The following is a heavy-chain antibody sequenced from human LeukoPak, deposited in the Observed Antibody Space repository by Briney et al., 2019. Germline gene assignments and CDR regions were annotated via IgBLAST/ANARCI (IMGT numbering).Heavy chain of an antibody. CDR2: IKQDGSEK. V-gene: IGHV3-7*01. CDR3: ARGHLAYCGGDCSLGY. D-gene: IGHD2-21*02. J-gene: IGHJ4*02. CDR1: GFTFSSYW. Sequence: PGGSLRLSCAASGFTFSSYWMSWVRQAPGKGLEWVANIKQDGSEKYYVDSVKGRFTISRDNAKNSLYLQMNSLRAEDTAVYYCARGHLAYCGGDCSLGYWGQGTLVTVSS.